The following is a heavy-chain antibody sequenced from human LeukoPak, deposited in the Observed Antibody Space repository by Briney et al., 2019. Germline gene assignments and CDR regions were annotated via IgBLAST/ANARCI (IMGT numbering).Heavy chain of an antibody. J-gene: IGHJ4*02. CDR2: LYHSGST. V-gene: IGHV4-38-2*01. CDR1: GFSITSGYY. D-gene: IGHD4-11*01. Sequence: SETLSLTCAVSGFSITSGYYWGWIRQPPGKGLEWIGSLYHSGSTYYNPSLKSRVTISVATSKNQFSLDLTSVTAADTAVYYCARGATTHFDYWGQGTLVTVSS. CDR3: ARGATTHFDY.